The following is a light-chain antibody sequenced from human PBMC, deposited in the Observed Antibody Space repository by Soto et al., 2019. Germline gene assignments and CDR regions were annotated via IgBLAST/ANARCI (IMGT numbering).Light chain of an antibody. Sequence: EIVLTQSPATLSLSPGERATLSCRASQSVSSTDIVWYQHKPGQAPRLLIYGAYSRATGIPDRFSGSWSGTDFTLPISRLEPEDFAIYYCQPFGNSARTFGQGTEVEV. CDR2: GAY. V-gene: IGKV3-20*01. J-gene: IGKJ1*01. CDR3: QPFGNSART. CDR1: QSVSSTD.